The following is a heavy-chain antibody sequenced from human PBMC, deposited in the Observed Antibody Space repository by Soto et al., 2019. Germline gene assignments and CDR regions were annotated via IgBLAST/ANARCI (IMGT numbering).Heavy chain of an antibody. V-gene: IGHV4-39*01. D-gene: IGHD6-19*01. CDR1: GGSISSSSYY. Sequence: SATLSLTCTVSGGSISSSSYYWGWIRQPPGKGLEWIGSIYYSGSTYYNPSLKSLVTISVDTSKNHFSLKLRSVTAADTAVYSCARHAGHSSGLDAFDIWGQGTMVTVSS. CDR3: ARHAGHSSGLDAFDI. CDR2: IYYSGST. J-gene: IGHJ3*02.